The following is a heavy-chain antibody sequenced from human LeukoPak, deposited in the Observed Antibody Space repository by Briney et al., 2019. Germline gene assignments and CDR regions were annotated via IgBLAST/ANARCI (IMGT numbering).Heavy chain of an antibody. J-gene: IGHJ4*02. D-gene: IGHD3-3*01. V-gene: IGHV4-4*08. CDR3: ARGYDFWSHPFDY. CDR2: IYSSGST. Sequence: SETLSLTCTVSGGSISGYYWNWIRQPPGKGLEWIGYIYSSGSTNYNPSLKSRVTISVDTSKNQFSLKLSSVTAADTAVYYCARGYDFWSHPFDYWGQGTLVTVSS. CDR1: GGSISGYY.